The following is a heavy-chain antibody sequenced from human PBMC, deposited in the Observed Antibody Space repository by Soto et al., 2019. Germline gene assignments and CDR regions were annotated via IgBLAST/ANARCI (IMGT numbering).Heavy chain of an antibody. J-gene: IGHJ4*02. D-gene: IGHD5-18*01. CDR2: ISSSISTM. CDR1: GFTFSSYS. V-gene: IGHV3-48*02. Sequence: EVQLVESGGGLVQPGGSLRLSCAASGFTFSSYSMNWVRQAPGKGLEWLSYISSSISTMHYADSVKGRFTIPRDNAKNSLYLQINSLRDADTAVYYCAREVRDTAVADFDYWGQGTLVTVSS. CDR3: AREVRDTAVADFDY.